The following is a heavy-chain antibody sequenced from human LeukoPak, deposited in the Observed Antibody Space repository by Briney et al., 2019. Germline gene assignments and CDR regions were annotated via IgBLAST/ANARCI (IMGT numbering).Heavy chain of an antibody. CDR3: ARFFGGSYYFDY. D-gene: IGHD1-26*01. J-gene: IGHJ4*02. CDR1: GFTVSSNY. CDR2: IYSAGST. V-gene: IGHV3-53*01. Sequence: GGSLRLSCAASGFTVSSNYMSWVGQAPGKGLEWVSVIYSAGSTYYADSVKGRFTISRDNSKNTLYLQMNSLRVEDTAVYYCARFFGGSYYFDYWGQGTLVTVSS.